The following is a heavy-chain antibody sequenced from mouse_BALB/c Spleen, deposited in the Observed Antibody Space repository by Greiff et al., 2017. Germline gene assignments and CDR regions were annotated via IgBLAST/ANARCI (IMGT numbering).Heavy chain of an antibody. Sequence: VQLQQPGAELVKPGAPVKLSCKASGYTFTSYWMNWVKQRPGRGLEWIGRIDPSDSETHYNQKFKDKATLTVDKSSSTAYIQLSSLTSEDSAVYYCARGGNSSFDYWGQGTTLTVSS. CDR1: GYTFTSYW. J-gene: IGHJ2*01. V-gene: IGHV1-69*02. CDR2: IDPSDSET. D-gene: IGHD2-1*01. CDR3: ARGGNSSFDY.